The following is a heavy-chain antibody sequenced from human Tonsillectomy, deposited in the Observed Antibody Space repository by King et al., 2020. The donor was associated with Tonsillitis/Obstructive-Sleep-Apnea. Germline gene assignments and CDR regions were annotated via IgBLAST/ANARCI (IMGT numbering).Heavy chain of an antibody. V-gene: IGHV3-48*03. D-gene: IGHD3-3*01. Sequence: VQLVESGGGLVQPGGSLRLSCAVSGFTFSDHEMNWVRQAPGKGLEWVSYITGSGSTVYYADSVKGRFTISRDNAKNSLYLQMNSLRADDTAFSYCARDRASDFDFCSYPDYWRQGTLVTVSS. CDR3: ARDRASDFDFCSYPDY. CDR1: GFTFSDHE. CDR2: ITGSGSTV. J-gene: IGHJ4*02.